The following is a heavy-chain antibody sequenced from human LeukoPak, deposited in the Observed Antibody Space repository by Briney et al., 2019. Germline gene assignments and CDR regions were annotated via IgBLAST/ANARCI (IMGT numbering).Heavy chain of an antibody. CDR3: AGLTMIVVGVPDY. V-gene: IGHV3-21*01. Sequence: PGGSLRLSCAASRFTFSRYGMNWVRQAPGKGLEWVSYISSSGNYIYYADSVKGRFTISRDNAKNSLYLQTNSLRAEDTAVYYCAGLTMIVVGVPDYWGQGTLVAVSS. D-gene: IGHD3-22*01. CDR2: ISSSGNYI. J-gene: IGHJ4*02. CDR1: RFTFSRYG.